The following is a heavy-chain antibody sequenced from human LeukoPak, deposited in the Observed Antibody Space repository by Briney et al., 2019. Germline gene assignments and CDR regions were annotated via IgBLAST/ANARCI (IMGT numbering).Heavy chain of an antibody. D-gene: IGHD5-18*01. CDR2: IYYSGST. CDR1: GGSISSYY. CDR3: AREAMYSYGNNFDY. Sequence: SETLSLTCTVSGGSISSYYWSWIRQPPGKGLEWIGYIYYSGSTNYNPSLKSRVTISVDTSKNQFSLKLSSVTAADTAVYHCAREAMYSYGNNFDYWSQGTLVTVSS. J-gene: IGHJ4*02. V-gene: IGHV4-59*01.